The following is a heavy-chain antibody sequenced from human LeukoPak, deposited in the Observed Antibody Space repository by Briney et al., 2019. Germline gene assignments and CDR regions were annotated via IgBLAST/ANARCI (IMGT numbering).Heavy chain of an antibody. D-gene: IGHD6-13*01. J-gene: IGHJ3*01. CDR1: GFTCSENW. CDR2: INRDGGLT. V-gene: IGHV3-74*01. Sequence: GGSVRLSCVASGFTCSENWMHWVRQAPGKGLAWVSHINRDGGLTNYADSVKGRFTISRDNARNTVYLQMSSLRVEDTAIYFCAREEHRLAEAGTSAFDLGGQGTLVTVSP. CDR3: AREEHRLAEAGTSAFDL.